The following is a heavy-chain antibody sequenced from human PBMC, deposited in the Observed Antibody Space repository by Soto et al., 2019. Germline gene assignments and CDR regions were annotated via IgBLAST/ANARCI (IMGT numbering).Heavy chain of an antibody. J-gene: IGHJ6*02. V-gene: IGHV3-7*05. D-gene: IGHD3-9*01. CDR1: GFTLSYNW. Sequence: GGSLRLSCVASGFTLSYNWMTWVRQAPGKGPEWVASIRYDGSETYYMDSVKGRFTISRHNANNSLYLQMSSLSAEDTAVYYCARHVLIEYYSEVYYGMDVWGQGTTVTVSS. CDR3: ARHVLIEYYSEVYYGMDV. CDR2: IRYDGSET.